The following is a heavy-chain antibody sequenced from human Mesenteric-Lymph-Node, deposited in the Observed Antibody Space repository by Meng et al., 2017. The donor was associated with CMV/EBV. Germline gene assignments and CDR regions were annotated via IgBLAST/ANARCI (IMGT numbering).Heavy chain of an antibody. CDR1: GYTFTSFH. V-gene: IGHV1-46*01. CDR3: ARERGDHGGS. CDR2: INPSGGST. Sequence: SCKASGYTFTSFHMHWVRQAPGQGLEWMGTINPSGGSTSYAEKFQGRVTMTSDTSTSTVYMELTSLKSEDPAVYYCARERGDHGGSWVQGTLVTVSS. J-gene: IGHJ5*02. D-gene: IGHD3-16*01.